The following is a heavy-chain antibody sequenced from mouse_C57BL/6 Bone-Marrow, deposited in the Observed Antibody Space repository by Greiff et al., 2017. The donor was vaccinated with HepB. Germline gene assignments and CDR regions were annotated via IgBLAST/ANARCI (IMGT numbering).Heavy chain of an antibody. Sequence: QVQLQQPGAELVKPGASVKMSCKASGYTFTSYWITWVKQRPGQGLEWIGDIYPGSGSTNYNEKFKSKATLTVDTSSSTAYMQLSSLTSEDSAVYYCARRANYYGSSSWFAYWGQGTLVTVSA. V-gene: IGHV1-55*01. CDR2: IYPGSGST. J-gene: IGHJ3*01. CDR3: ARRANYYGSSSWFAY. CDR1: GYTFTSYW. D-gene: IGHD1-1*01.